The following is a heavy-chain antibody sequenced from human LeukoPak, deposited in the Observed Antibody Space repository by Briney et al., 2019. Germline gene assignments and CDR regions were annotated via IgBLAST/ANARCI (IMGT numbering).Heavy chain of an antibody. D-gene: IGHD2-21*01. Sequence: GGSLRLSCAASGFTVSSNYMSWVRQAPGKGLEWVSVIYSGGNTFYADSVKGRFAISRDKSKNTLYLQMNSLKTEDTAVYYCITPLPYSAQGGQGTLVTVSS. CDR2: IYSGGNT. V-gene: IGHV3-53*01. J-gene: IGHJ4*02. CDR1: GFTVSSNY. CDR3: ITPLPYSAQ.